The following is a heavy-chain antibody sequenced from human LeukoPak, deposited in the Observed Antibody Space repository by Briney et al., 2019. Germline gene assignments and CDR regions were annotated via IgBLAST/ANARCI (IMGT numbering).Heavy chain of an antibody. CDR2: ISDDTYTK. CDR1: GFTFSHLA. J-gene: IGHJ4*02. D-gene: IGHD4-17*01. CDR3: TVATETTFDY. Sequence: GGSLRLSCAASGFTFSHLAMYWVRQAPGKGLVCVSLISDDTYTKYYADSVKGRFIISRDNSKNMLYLQMNGLGTDDSALYYCTVATETTFDYWGQGSLVTVSS. V-gene: IGHV3-30*04.